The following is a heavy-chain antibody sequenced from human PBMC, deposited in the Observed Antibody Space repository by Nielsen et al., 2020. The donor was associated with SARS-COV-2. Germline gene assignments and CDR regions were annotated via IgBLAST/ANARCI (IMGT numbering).Heavy chain of an antibody. CDR1: GFTFSSYD. Sequence: GESLKISCATSGFTFSSYDMHWVRQATGKGLEWVSAIGTAGDTYYPGSVSGRFTISRENSNNTLYLQMNSLRVADTAVYYCAKMTKAWYFDLWGRGTLVTVSS. J-gene: IGHJ2*01. CDR3: AKMTKAWYFDL. V-gene: IGHV3-13*04. CDR2: IGTAGDT.